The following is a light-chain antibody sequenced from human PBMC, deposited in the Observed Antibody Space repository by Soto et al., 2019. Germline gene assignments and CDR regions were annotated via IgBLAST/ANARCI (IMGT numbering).Light chain of an antibody. CDR1: SSDVGAYNY. V-gene: IGLV2-8*01. J-gene: IGLJ2*01. Sequence: QSALTQPASVSGSPGQSITISCTGTSSDVGAYNYVSWYQQYPGKAPKLMISEVNKRPSGVPDRFSGSKSGNTASLTVSGLQAEDEAEYYCSSYAGDNNYIIFGGGTKLTVL. CDR2: EVN. CDR3: SSYAGDNNYII.